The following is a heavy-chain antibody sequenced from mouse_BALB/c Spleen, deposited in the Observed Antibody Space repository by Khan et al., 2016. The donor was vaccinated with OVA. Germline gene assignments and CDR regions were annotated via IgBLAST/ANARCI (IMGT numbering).Heavy chain of an antibody. V-gene: IGHV14-3*02. CDR1: GFNIKDTY. Sequence: VQLKESGTELVKPGASVKLSCTASGFNIKDTYMHWVKQRPEQGLDWIGRIDPANGNTKSGPKFQGKATITADTSSNTAYLQLSSLTSEDTAVYYCARDYWDVFAYGGQGTLVTVSA. CDR3: ARDYWDVFAY. D-gene: IGHD4-1*01. CDR2: IDPANGNT. J-gene: IGHJ3*01.